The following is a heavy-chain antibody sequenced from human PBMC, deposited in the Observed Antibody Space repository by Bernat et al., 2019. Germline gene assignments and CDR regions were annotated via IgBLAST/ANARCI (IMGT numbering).Heavy chain of an antibody. CDR2: ISSSSSYT. J-gene: IGHJ4*02. V-gene: IGHV3-11*06. D-gene: IGHD4-11*01. Sequence: QVQLVESGGGLVKPGGSLRLSCAASGFTFSDYYMSWIRQAPGKGLEWVSYISSSSSYTNYADSVKGRFTISRDNAKNSLYLQMNSLRAEDTAVYYCVRGVRRSYFDYWGQGTLVTVSS. CDR3: VRGVRRSYFDY. CDR1: GFTFSDYY.